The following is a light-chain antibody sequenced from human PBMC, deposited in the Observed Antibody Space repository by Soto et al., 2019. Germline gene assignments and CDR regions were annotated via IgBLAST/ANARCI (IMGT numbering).Light chain of an antibody. V-gene: IGKV3-20*01. CDR1: QSVSSN. Sequence: EIVMTQSPATLSVSPGERATLSCSASQSVSSNLAWYQQKPGQAPRLLIYGASSRATGIPDRFSGSGSGTDFTLTISRLEPEDFAVYYCQQYGISPRTFGQGTKVDIK. CDR3: QQYGISPRT. J-gene: IGKJ1*01. CDR2: GAS.